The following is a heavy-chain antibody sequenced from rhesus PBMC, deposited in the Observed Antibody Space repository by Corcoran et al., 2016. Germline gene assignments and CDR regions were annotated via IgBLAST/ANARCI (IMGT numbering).Heavy chain of an antibody. J-gene: IGHJ4*01. CDR1: GGSISGYY. CDR3: ARVSTVTTPHFDY. Sequence: QVQLEESGPGLVKPSETLSLTCAVSGGSISGYYWNWSRQPPGKGLEGTGYIGGRSGIPDHNPSLRGRVTIATDTSKTPLSLQLSSVAAADTAVYYCARVSTVTTPHFDYWGQGVLVTVSS. CDR2: IGGRSGIP. V-gene: IGHV4S5*01. D-gene: IGHD4-23*01.